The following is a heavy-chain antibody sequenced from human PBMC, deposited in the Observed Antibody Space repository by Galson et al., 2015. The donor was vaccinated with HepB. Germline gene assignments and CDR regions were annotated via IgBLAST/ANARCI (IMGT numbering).Heavy chain of an antibody. CDR1: GYTFSNYD. Sequence: SVKVSCKASGYTFSNYDINWVRQATGQGLEWMGWMNPNSGNTGYAQKFQGRVTMTRNTSISTVYMELSSLRSEDTSVYYCARGPYDSSGYRFDNWGQGTLVAVSS. J-gene: IGHJ4*02. V-gene: IGHV1-8*01. CDR2: MNPNSGNT. CDR3: ARGPYDSSGYRFDN. D-gene: IGHD3-22*01.